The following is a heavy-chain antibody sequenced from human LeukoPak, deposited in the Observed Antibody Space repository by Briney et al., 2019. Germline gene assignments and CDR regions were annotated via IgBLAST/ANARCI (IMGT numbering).Heavy chain of an antibody. D-gene: IGHD2-2*02. CDR1: GFTFSSYW. V-gene: IGHV3-7*04. CDR2: IKQDGNEK. Sequence: GGSLRLSCAVSGFTFSSYWMSWVRQAPGKGLEWVANIKQDGNEKYYVDSVKGRFTISRDNAKNSLYLQMNSLRAEDTAVYYCARVSASIFDNWGQGTLVSVSS. CDR3: ARVSASIFDN. J-gene: IGHJ4*02.